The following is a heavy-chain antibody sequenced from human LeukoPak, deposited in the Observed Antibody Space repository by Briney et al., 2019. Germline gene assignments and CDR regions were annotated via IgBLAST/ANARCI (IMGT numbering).Heavy chain of an antibody. CDR2: ISAYNGNT. J-gene: IGHJ6*02. Sequence: ASVKVSCKASGYTFTGYGISWVRQAPGQGLEWMGWISAYNGNTNYAQKLQGRVTMTTDTSTSTAYMELRSLRSDDTAVYYCARGPAPRLASYGMDVWGQGTTVTVSS. CDR3: ARGPAPRLASYGMDV. CDR1: GYTFTGYG. V-gene: IGHV1-18*01. D-gene: IGHD6-19*01.